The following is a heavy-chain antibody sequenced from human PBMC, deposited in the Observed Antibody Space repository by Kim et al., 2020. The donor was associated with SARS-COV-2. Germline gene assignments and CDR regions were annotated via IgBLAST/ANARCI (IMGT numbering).Heavy chain of an antibody. CDR3: TTIEGYLGTN. V-gene: IGHV3-15*01. D-gene: IGHD3-16*01. CDR2: TT. J-gene: IGHJ4*02. Sequence: TTDYAAPVKGRFTISRDDSKNTLYLQMNSLKTEDTAVYYCTTIEGYLGTNWGQGTLVTVSS.